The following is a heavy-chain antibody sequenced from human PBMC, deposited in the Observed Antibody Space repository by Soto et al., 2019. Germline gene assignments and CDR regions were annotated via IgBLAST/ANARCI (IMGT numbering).Heavy chain of an antibody. CDR2: IYYSGST. V-gene: IGHV4-31*03. D-gene: IGHD2-2*01. Sequence: QVQLQESGPGLVKPSQTLSLTCTVSGGSISSGGYYWSWIRQHPGKGLEWIGYIYYSGSTYYNPSLKGRVTISGDTSKNQFSLKLSSVTAADTAVYYCASQAEYCSSTSCYGGGFDYWGQGTLVTVSS. CDR3: ASQAEYCSSTSCYGGGFDY. CDR1: GGSISSGGYY. J-gene: IGHJ4*02.